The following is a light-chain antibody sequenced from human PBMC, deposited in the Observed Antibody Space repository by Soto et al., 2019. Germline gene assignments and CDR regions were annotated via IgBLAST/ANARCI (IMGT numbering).Light chain of an antibody. CDR2: WAS. J-gene: IGKJ4*01. Sequence: DIVMTQSPDSLAVSLGERAAINCKSSQSVFYSSNNNNYLTWYQQKPGQPPKLLIYWASTRESGVPDRFSGSGSGTDFTLTISSLQAEDVAVYYCQQYYSTPLTFGGGTKVDI. V-gene: IGKV4-1*01. CDR3: QQYYSTPLT. CDR1: QSVFYSSNNNNY.